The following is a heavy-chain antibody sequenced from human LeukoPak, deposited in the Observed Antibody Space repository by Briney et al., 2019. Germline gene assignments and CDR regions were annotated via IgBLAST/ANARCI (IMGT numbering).Heavy chain of an antibody. CDR3: ARDLGIAARRVYNWLDP. V-gene: IGHV1-18*01. Sequence: ASVKVSCKASGYTFTSYGISWVRQAPGQGLEWMGWISAYNGNTNYAQKLQGRVTMTTDTSTSTAYMELRSLRSDDTAVYYCARDLGIAARRVYNWLDPWGQGTLVTVSS. CDR2: ISAYNGNT. J-gene: IGHJ5*02. CDR1: GYTFTSYG. D-gene: IGHD6-6*01.